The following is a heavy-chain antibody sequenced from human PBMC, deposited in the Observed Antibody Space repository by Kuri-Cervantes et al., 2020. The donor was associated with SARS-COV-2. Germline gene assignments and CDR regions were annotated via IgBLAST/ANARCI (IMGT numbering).Heavy chain of an antibody. D-gene: IGHD3-22*01. CDR3: AREGYYEPTDMDV. CDR2: ISGSGGST. CDR1: GFTLSSYA. Sequence: GESLKISCAASGFTLSSYAMSWVRQAPGKGLEWVSAISGSGGSTYYADSVKGRFTISRDNSKNTLYLQMNSLRAEDTAVYYCAREGYYEPTDMDVWGQGTTVTVSS. J-gene: IGHJ6*02. V-gene: IGHV3-23*01.